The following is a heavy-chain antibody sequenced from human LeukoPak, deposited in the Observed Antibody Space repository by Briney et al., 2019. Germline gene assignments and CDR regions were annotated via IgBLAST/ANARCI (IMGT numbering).Heavy chain of an antibody. CDR3: AREQAGVVRGYDCSRYYFDY. D-gene: IGHD5-12*01. J-gene: IGHJ4*02. CDR2: IYYSGST. Sequence: SQTLSLPCPVSGGSISSGGYYWSWIRQHPGKGLAWICYIYYSGSTYYNPSLKSRVTISVDTSKNQFSLKLSSVTAADTAVYYCAREQAGVVRGYDCSRYYFDYWGQGTLFTVSS. CDR1: GGSISSGGYY. V-gene: IGHV4-31*03.